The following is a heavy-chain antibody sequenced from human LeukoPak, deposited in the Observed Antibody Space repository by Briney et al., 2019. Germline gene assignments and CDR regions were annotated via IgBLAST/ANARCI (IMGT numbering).Heavy chain of an antibody. CDR3: AKDTSAWWYHRAYMNV. Sequence: GGSLRLSCAASGFTFSNYAMSWVRQAPGGGLKWVSAISGSGDTTFHADSVKGRFTTSRDNSKNTLSLQMSGLRVEDSAVYFCAKDTSAWWYHRAYMNVWGTGTTVTVSS. CDR2: ISGSGDTT. V-gene: IGHV3-23*01. J-gene: IGHJ6*03. CDR1: GFTFSNYA. D-gene: IGHD2-15*01.